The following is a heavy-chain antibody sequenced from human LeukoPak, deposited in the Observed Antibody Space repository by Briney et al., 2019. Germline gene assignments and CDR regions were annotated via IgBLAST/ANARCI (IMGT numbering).Heavy chain of an antibody. V-gene: IGHV1-8*01. CDR2: MNPNSGNT. D-gene: IGHD3-22*01. CDR1: GYTFTRYD. Sequence: ASVKVSCKASGYTFTRYDINWVRQATGQGLEWMGWMNPNSGNTGYAQKFQGRVTMTRNTSRSTAYMELSSLRSEDTTVYYCARGLINMIVVVTDGDNWFDPWGQGTLVTVSS. J-gene: IGHJ5*02. CDR3: ARGLINMIVVVTDGDNWFDP.